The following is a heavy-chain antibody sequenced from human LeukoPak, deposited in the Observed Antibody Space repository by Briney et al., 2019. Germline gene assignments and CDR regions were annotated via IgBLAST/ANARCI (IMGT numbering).Heavy chain of an antibody. J-gene: IGHJ4*02. D-gene: IGHD6-13*01. Sequence: SVKVSCKTSGFTFTSYGIAWVRQAPGQGLEWMGGIIPIFGTANYAQKFQGRVTITADESTSTAYTELSSLRSEDTAVYYCAREAAAGGYWGQGTLVTVSS. CDR1: GFTFTSYG. CDR2: IIPIFGTA. V-gene: IGHV1-69*13. CDR3: AREAAAGGY.